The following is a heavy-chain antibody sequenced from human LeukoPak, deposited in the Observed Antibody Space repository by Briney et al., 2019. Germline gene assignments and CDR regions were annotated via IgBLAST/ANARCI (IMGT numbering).Heavy chain of an antibody. J-gene: IGHJ6*02. CDR3: ASTVTTGYYYYGMDV. D-gene: IGHD4-11*01. CDR1: GYSFTSYW. Sequence: GESLQISCKGSGYSFTSYWIGWVRQLPGKGLEWMGIIYPGDSDTRYSPSFQGQVTISADKSISTAYLQWSSLKASDTAMYYCASTVTTGYYYYGMDVWGQGTTVTVSS. CDR2: IYPGDSDT. V-gene: IGHV5-51*01.